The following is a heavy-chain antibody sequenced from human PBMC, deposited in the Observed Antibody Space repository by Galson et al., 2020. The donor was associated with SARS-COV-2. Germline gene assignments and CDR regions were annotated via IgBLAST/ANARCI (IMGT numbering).Heavy chain of an antibody. CDR3: ARDRWLYSYGLNFDY. J-gene: IGHJ4*02. Sequence: GGSLRLSCAASGFTFSSYSMNWVRQAPGKGLEWVASISSSSSYIYYADSVKGRFTISRDNAKNSLYLQMNSLRAEDTAVYYCARDRWLYSYGLNFDYWGQGTLVTVSS. CDR2: ISSSSSYI. CDR1: GFTFSSYS. D-gene: IGHD5-18*01. V-gene: IGHV3-21*01.